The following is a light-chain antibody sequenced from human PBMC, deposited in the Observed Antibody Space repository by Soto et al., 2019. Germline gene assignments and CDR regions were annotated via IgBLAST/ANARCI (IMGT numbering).Light chain of an antibody. CDR1: QSVSNN. CDR3: QQANSFRA. V-gene: IGKV3-15*01. J-gene: IGKJ1*01. CDR2: GAS. Sequence: EIVMTQSPATLSVSPGESATLSCRASQSVSNNLTWYQQKPGQPPRLLIYGASTRATGVPGRFSGSGSGTEFTLTISSLQSEDFATYYCQQANSFRAFGQGTKVEIK.